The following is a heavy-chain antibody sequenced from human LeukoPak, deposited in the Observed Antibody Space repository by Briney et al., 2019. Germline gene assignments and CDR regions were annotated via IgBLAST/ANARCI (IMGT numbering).Heavy chain of an antibody. Sequence: GGSLRLSCAASGFSFSTYEMNWVRQAPGKGLEWVSDITISGNTRNYADSVKGRFTISRDNAKNSLYLQMNSLRAEDTAVYYCARQSIAVAGATFDYWGQGTLVTVSS. V-gene: IGHV3-48*03. CDR3: ARQSIAVAGATFDY. CDR1: GFSFSTYE. D-gene: IGHD6-19*01. J-gene: IGHJ4*02. CDR2: ITISGNTR.